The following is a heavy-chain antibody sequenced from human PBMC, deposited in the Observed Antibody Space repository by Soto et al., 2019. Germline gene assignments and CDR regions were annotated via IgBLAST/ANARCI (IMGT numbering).Heavy chain of an antibody. J-gene: IGHJ5*02. CDR1: GGSISSGGYY. D-gene: IGHD2-2*01. V-gene: IGHV4-31*03. CDR2: IYYSGST. CDR3: ARVLGCSSTRCQNWFDP. Sequence: SETLSLTCTVSGGSISSGGYYWSWIRQHPGKGLEWIGYIYYSGSTYYNPSLKSRVTISVDTSKNQFSLKLSSVTAADTAVYYCARVLGCSSTRCQNWFDPWGQGTLVTVSS.